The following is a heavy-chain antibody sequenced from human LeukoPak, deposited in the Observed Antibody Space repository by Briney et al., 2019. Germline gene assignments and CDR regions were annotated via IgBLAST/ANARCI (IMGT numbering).Heavy chain of an antibody. CDR1: QFIFRNYG. J-gene: IGHJ4*02. V-gene: IGHV3-23*01. CDR3: AKALKGPQ. D-gene: IGHD3-16*02. CDR2: ISGSGYST. Sequence: GGSLRLSCAASQFIFRNYGITWVRQAPGKGLEWVSTISGSGYSTYYADSVKGRFTISRDNSKNTLYLQMNSLRAEDTAVYYCAKALKGPQWGQGTLVTVSS.